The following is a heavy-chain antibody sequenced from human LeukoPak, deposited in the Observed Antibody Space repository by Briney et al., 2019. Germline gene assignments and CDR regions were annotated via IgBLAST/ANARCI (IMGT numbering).Heavy chain of an antibody. CDR1: GGSFSGYY. CDR2: INHSGST. D-gene: IGHD5-24*01. Sequence: SENLSLTCAVYGGSFSGYYWSWIRQPPGKGLEWLGEINHSGSTNYNPSLKSRVTISVDTSKNQFSLKLSSVTAADTAVYYCARGTVEMATINWFDPWGQGTLVTVSS. CDR3: ARGTVEMATINWFDP. V-gene: IGHV4-34*01. J-gene: IGHJ5*02.